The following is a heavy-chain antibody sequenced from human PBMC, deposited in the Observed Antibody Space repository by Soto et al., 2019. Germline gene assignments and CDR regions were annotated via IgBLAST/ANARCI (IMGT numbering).Heavy chain of an antibody. J-gene: IGHJ6*02. CDR3: ARGNIVVVVAALPAPQLYYYYYGMDV. V-gene: IGHV1-8*01. D-gene: IGHD2-15*01. CDR2: MNPNSGNT. Sequence: QVQLVQSGAEVKKPGASVKVSCKASGYTFTSYDINWVRQATGQGLEWMGWMNPNSGNTGYAQKFQGRVTMTRNTSISTAYMELSSLRSEDTAVYYCARGNIVVVVAALPAPQLYYYYYGMDVWGQGTTVTVSS. CDR1: GYTFTSYD.